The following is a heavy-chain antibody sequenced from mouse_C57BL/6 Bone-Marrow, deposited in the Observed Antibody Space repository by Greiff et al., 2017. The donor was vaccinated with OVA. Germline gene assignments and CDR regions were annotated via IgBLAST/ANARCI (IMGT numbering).Heavy chain of an antibody. D-gene: IGHD2-3*01. CDR3: ARHGYYLYYYAMDY. CDR2: ISSGGSYT. V-gene: IGHV5-6*01. Sequence: EVKVVESGGDLVKPGGSLKLSCAASGFTFSSYGMSWVRQTPDKRLEWVATISSGGSYTYYPDSVKGRFTISRDNAKNTLYLQMSSLKSEDTAMYYCARHGYYLYYYAMDYWGQGTSVTVSS. CDR1: GFTFSSYG. J-gene: IGHJ4*01.